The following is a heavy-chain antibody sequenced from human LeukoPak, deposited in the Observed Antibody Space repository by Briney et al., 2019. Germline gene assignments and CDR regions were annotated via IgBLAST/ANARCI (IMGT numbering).Heavy chain of an antibody. CDR2: INPNSGGT. CDR1: GYTFTGYY. D-gene: IGHD7-27*01. CDR3: ARPMTPWGYFDY. V-gene: IGHV1-2*02. J-gene: IGHJ4*02. Sequence: GASVKVSCKASGYTFTGYYMHWVRQAPGQGLEWMGWINPNSGGTNYAQKLQGRVTMTTDTSTSTAYMELRSLRSDDTAVYYCARPMTPWGYFDYWGQGTLVTVSS.